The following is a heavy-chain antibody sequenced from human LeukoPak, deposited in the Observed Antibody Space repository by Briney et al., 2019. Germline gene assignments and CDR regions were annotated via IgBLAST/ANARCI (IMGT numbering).Heavy chain of an antibody. CDR3: ARGFRLGEF. D-gene: IGHD3-16*01. V-gene: IGHV4-30-2*01. CDR2: IYHSGST. CDR1: GGSISSGGYY. Sequence: SETLSLTCTVSGGSISSGGYYWGWIRQPPGKGLEWIGYIYHSGSTYYNPSLKSRDTISVDRSKNQFSPKLSSVTAADTAVYYCARGFRLGEFWGQGTLVTVSS. J-gene: IGHJ4*02.